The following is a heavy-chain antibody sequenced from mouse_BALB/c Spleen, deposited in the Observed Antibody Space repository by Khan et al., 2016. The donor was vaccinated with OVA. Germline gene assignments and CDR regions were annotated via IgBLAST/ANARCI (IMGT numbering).Heavy chain of an antibody. CDR3: ARSPYGNFAY. V-gene: IGHV5-9-3*01. CDR2: ISSDGDYT. CDR1: GFTFSTYA. D-gene: IGHD2-1*01. Sequence: EVELVESGGGLVKPGGSLKLSCAASGFTFSTYAMSWVRQTQEKRLEWVATISSDGDYTYFPDNVTGRFTISRDNAKNTLCLQMTSLRSEDTAMYYCARSPYGNFAYWGQGTLVIVSA. J-gene: IGHJ3*01.